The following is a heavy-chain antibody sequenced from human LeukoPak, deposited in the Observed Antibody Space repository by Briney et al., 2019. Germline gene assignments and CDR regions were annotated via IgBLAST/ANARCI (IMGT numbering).Heavy chain of an antibody. CDR1: GYSFTSYW. Sequence: GESLKISCKGSGYSFTSYWTGWVRQMPGKGLEWMGIIYPGDSDTRYSPSFQGQVTISADKSISTAYLQWSSLKASDTAMYYCARRGYSNYVPFDYWGQGTLVTVSS. J-gene: IGHJ4*02. CDR3: ARRGYSNYVPFDY. V-gene: IGHV5-51*01. D-gene: IGHD4-11*01. CDR2: IYPGDSDT.